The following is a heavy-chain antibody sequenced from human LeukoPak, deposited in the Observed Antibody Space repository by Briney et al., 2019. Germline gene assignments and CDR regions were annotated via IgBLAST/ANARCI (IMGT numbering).Heavy chain of an antibody. CDR2: ISWNSGSI. CDR3: AKDGGDYYGSGSYPTDY. V-gene: IGHV3-9*01. D-gene: IGHD3-10*01. J-gene: IGHJ4*02. CDR1: GFTFDDYA. Sequence: GGSLRLSRAASGFTFDDYAMHWVRQAPGKGLEWVSGISWNSGSIGYADSVKGRFTISRDNSKNTLYLQMNSLRAEDTAVYYCAKDGGDYYGSGSYPTDYWGQGTLVTVSS.